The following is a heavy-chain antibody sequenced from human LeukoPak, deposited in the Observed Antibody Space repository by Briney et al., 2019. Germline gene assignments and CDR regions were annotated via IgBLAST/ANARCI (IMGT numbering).Heavy chain of an antibody. D-gene: IGHD1-26*01. Sequence: GGSLKLSCAASGFTFSGSAIHWVRQSSGKGLEWVGQIDKKDKGYATATAYAASVKGRFTISRDDSINTAYLQMKSLKTEDAALYCTRDSGTYNWFDPWGQGTLVTVSS. CDR3: RDSGTYNWFDP. V-gene: IGHV3-73*01. J-gene: IGHJ5*02. CDR2: IDKKDKGYATAT. CDR1: GFTFSGSA.